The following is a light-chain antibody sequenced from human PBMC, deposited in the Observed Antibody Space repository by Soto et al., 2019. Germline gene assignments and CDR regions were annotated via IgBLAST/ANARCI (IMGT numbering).Light chain of an antibody. J-gene: IGLJ2*01. CDR1: SSHIGNNY. V-gene: IGLV1-51*01. Sequence: QAVVTQSPSVSAAPGQKVTISCSGSSSHIGNNYVSWYQQLPGTAPKLLIYDNNKRPSGIPDRFSGSKSGTSGTLDITGLQTGDEADYYCATWDGSLPGEVFGGGTKLTVL. CDR3: ATWDGSLPGEV. CDR2: DNN.